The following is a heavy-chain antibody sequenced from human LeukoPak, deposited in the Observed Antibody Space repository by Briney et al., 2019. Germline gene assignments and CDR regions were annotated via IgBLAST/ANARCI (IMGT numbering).Heavy chain of an antibody. D-gene: IGHD3-10*01. CDR1: GFIFSDYW. CDR2: IKYDGSVK. V-gene: IGHV3-7*01. J-gene: IGHJ6*03. CDR3: ASGSGSYRTPYYYMDV. Sequence: GGSLRLSCAASGFIFSDYWMIWVRQSPGKGLEWVANIKYDGSVKYYLDSVTGRFTISRENAKNSLYLQMDNLRAEDTAVYYCASGSGSYRTPYYYMDVWGTGTTVTVSS.